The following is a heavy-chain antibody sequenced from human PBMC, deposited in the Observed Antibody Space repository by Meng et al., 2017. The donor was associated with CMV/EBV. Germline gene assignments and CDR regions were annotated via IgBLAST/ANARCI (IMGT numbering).Heavy chain of an antibody. CDR3: RTVTDDY. J-gene: IGHJ4*02. CDR2: IRYDGSNK. Sequence: GESLKISCAASGFTFSSYGMHWVRQAPGKGLEWVAFIRYDGSNKYYADSVKGRFTISRDNSKNTLYLQMNSLRAEDTAVYFCRTVTDDYWGQGTLVTVSS. V-gene: IGHV3-30*02. CDR1: GFTFSSYG. D-gene: IGHD4-17*01.